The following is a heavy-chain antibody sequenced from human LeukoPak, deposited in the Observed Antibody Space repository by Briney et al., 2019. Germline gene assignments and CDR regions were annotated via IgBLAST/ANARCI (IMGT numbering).Heavy chain of an antibody. Sequence: PSETLSLTCTVSGGSISSSSYYWSWIRQPAGKGLEWIGRIYTSGSTNYNPSLKSRVTMSVDTSKNQFSLKLSSVTAADTAVYYCAREGYSYGWLYAFDIWGQGTMVTVSS. V-gene: IGHV4-61*02. J-gene: IGHJ3*02. CDR1: GGSISSSSYY. D-gene: IGHD5-18*01. CDR3: AREGYSYGWLYAFDI. CDR2: IYTSGST.